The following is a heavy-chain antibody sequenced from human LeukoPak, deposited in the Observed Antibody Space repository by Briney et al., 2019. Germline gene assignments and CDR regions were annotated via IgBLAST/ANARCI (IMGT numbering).Heavy chain of an antibody. J-gene: IGHJ5*02. V-gene: IGHV3-66*01. D-gene: IGHD1-26*01. CDR3: AREVGS. CDR2: IYDSGSS. Sequence: GGSLRLSCAASGFTVSSNYISWVRQAPGTGLKWVSVIYDSGSSYYADSVKGRFSVSRDNSKNTVYLQMNTLRVEDTAVYYCAREVGSWGQGTLVTVSS. CDR1: GFTVSSNY.